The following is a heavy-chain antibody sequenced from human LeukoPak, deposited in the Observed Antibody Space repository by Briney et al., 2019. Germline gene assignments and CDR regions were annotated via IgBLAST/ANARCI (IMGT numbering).Heavy chain of an antibody. CDR3: ARGRRGIFLEWSWDNNWFDP. Sequence: SETLSLTCAVYGGSFSGYYWSWIRQPPGKGLEWIGEINHSGSTNYNPSLKSRVTISVDTSKNQFSLKLSSVTAADTAVYYCARGRRGIFLEWSWDNNWFDPWGQGTLVTVSS. J-gene: IGHJ5*02. CDR2: INHSGST. CDR1: GGSFSGYY. D-gene: IGHD3-3*01. V-gene: IGHV4-34*01.